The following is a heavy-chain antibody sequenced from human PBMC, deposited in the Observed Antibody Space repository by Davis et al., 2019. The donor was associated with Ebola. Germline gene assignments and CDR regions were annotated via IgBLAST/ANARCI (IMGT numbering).Heavy chain of an antibody. J-gene: IGHJ6*04. CDR3: ARDWAGLDV. D-gene: IGHD3-16*01. V-gene: IGHV3-21*01. CDR1: GFTFSTYS. CDR2: ISSDSDYI. Sequence: GESLKISCAASGFTFSTYSMSWVRQAPRKGLEWVSSISSDSDYIYYADSAKGRFTISRDNAKNSLYLQMNSLRAEDTAVYYCARDWAGLDVWGKGTTVTVSS.